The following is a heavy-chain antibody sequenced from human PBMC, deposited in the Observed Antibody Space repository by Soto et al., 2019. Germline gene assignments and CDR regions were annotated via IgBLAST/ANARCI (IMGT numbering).Heavy chain of an antibody. V-gene: IGHV4-59*01. Sequence: SETLSLTCTVSGASITDYYWSCIRQSPRKGLEWIGSIHYSGTTDYNPALKSRVTISVDTSKTQFSLNLTSATAADTAVYYCSREGAFGDTPWGQGTLVTVSS. D-gene: IGHD4-17*01. CDR1: GASITDYY. CDR2: IHYSGTT. J-gene: IGHJ5*02. CDR3: SREGAFGDTP.